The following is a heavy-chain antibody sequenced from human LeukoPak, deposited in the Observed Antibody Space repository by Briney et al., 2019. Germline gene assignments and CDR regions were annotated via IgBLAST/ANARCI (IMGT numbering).Heavy chain of an antibody. V-gene: IGHV4-59*01. Sequence: TSETLSLTCTVSGVSISSYYWSWIRQPPGKGLEWIGYIYYSGSTNYNPSLKSRVTISVDTSKNQFSLKLSSVTAADTAVYYCARALSIFGVVNFDYWGQGTLVTVSS. CDR2: IYYSGST. J-gene: IGHJ4*02. CDR1: GVSISSYY. CDR3: ARALSIFGVVNFDY. D-gene: IGHD3-3*01.